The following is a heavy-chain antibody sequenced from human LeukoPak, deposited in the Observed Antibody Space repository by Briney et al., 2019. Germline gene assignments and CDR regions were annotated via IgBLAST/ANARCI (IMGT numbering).Heavy chain of an antibody. Sequence: GGSLRLSCAASGFTFSDSWMTWVRQSPGKGLQWVASIHQDAGEKQYVNSVRGRFTISRDNAKNSLYLQMNSLRVEDTAMYYCTTSKDQYSHHWGQGALVTVSS. V-gene: IGHV3-7*05. CDR1: GFTFSDSW. D-gene: IGHD1-14*01. CDR2: IHQDAGEK. J-gene: IGHJ4*02. CDR3: TTSKDQYSHH.